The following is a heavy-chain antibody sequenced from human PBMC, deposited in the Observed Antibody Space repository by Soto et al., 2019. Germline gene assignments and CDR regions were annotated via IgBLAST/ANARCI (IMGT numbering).Heavy chain of an antibody. CDR2: IVVGNGNT. D-gene: IGHD1-1*01. Sequence: SVRVSCKASGFNFATSTIQWVRQTRGHRLEWIGWIVVGNGNTNFAQDLRQRVTFSRDMSTSTAYMDVSTLRSDDTAMYYCATASAGYTFGFDLWGQGSLVTVSS. V-gene: IGHV1-58*02. CDR1: GFNFATST. J-gene: IGHJ4*02. CDR3: ATASAGYTFGFDL.